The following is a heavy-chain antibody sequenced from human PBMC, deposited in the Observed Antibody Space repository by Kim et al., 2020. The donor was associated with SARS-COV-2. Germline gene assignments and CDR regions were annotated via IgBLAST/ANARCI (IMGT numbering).Heavy chain of an antibody. CDR3: ARGDIVVVPAAILDAFDI. Sequence: SETLSLTCAVYGGSFSGYYWSWIRQPPGKGLEWIGEINHSGSTNYNPSLKSRVTISVDTSKNQFSLKLSSVTAADTAVYYCARGDIVVVPAAILDAFDIWGQGTMVTVSS. D-gene: IGHD2-2*01. CDR1: GGSFSGYY. V-gene: IGHV4-34*01. J-gene: IGHJ3*02. CDR2: INHSGST.